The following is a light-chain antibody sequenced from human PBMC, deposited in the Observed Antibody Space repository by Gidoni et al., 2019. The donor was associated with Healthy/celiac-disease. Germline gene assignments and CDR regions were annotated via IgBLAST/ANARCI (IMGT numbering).Light chain of an antibody. CDR3: QQYYSTPWT. CDR1: QSVLYRSNNNNY. J-gene: IGKJ1*01. V-gene: IGKV4-1*01. Sequence: DIVMTQSQDSLAVYLGERATIHCKSSQSVLYRSNNNNYLAWYQQKPGQPPKLLIYWASTRESGVPDRFSGSGSGTDFTLTISSLQAEDVAVYYCQQYYSTPWTFGQGTKVEIK. CDR2: WAS.